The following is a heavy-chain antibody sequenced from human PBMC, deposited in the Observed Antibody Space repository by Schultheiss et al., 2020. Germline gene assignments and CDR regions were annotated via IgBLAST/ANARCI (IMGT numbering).Heavy chain of an antibody. V-gene: IGHV4-59*08. CDR1: GGSISSYY. CDR2: IYYSGST. CDR3: ARSQWLAHYFDY. D-gene: IGHD6-19*01. Sequence: SETLSLTCTVSGGSISSYYWSWIRQPPGKGLEWIGYIYYSGSTNYNPSLKSRVTISVDTSKNQFSLKLSSVTAADTAVYYCARSQWLAHYFDYWGQGTLVNGYS. J-gene: IGHJ4*02.